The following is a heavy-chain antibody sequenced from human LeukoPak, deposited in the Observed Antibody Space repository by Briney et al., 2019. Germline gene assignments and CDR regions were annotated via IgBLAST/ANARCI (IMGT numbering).Heavy chain of an antibody. J-gene: IGHJ4*02. Sequence: PSEXLSLTCTVSGASMRNYNYYWNWIRQPAGQGLQWIGRTYTRGSPSYSPSLKSRATISIDTSSSQFSLRLNSVTAADTAVYFCARAYDRSGYQSRGFDYWGQGLLVSVSS. CDR2: TYTRGSP. V-gene: IGHV4-61*02. CDR3: ARAYDRSGYQSRGFDY. CDR1: GASMRNYNYY. D-gene: IGHD3-22*01.